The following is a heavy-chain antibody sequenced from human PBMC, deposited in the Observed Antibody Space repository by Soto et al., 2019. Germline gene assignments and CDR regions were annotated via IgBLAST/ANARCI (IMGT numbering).Heavy chain of an antibody. CDR3: ARDSILVATASGGRYFDL. V-gene: IGHV4-31*01. CDR1: GGSISSGGYY. J-gene: IGHJ2*01. Sequence: QVQLQESGPGLVKPSQTLSLTCTVSGGSISSGGYYWSWIRQHPGKGLEWIGYIYYSGSTYYNPSLKRLATISVDTSKSPFPQKLSSVTAADTGVYYCARDSILVATASGGRYFDLWGRGTLVSVSS. D-gene: IGHD2-21*02. CDR2: IYYSGST.